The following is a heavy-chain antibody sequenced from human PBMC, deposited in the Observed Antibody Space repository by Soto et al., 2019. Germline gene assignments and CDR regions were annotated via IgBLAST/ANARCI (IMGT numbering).Heavy chain of an antibody. CDR3: AKPLGTVVVVAATDY. V-gene: IGHV3-23*01. J-gene: IGHJ4*02. Sequence: GSLRLSCAASGFNFGAYAMSWVRQAPGKGLEWVSGLVGSGDSIFYAASVRGRFTVSRDNSKNTLFLEMNSLRAEDTAVYYCAKPLGTVVVVAATDYWGQGTLVTVSS. D-gene: IGHD2-15*01. CDR1: GFNFGAYA. CDR2: LVGSGDSI.